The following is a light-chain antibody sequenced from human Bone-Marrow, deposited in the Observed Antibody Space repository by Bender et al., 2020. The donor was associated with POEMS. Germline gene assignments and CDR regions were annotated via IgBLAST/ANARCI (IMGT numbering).Light chain of an antibody. CDR2: NNS. Sequence: QSVLTQPPSASGTPGQRVTISCSGSSSKFGSYPVNWYQQLPGAAPELVIFNNSQRPSGVPDRFSGSNSGTSASLAISGLLSDDEADFYCATWDDSLNGWVFGGGTKLTVL. J-gene: IGLJ3*02. V-gene: IGLV1-44*01. CDR1: SSKFGSYP. CDR3: ATWDDSLNGWV.